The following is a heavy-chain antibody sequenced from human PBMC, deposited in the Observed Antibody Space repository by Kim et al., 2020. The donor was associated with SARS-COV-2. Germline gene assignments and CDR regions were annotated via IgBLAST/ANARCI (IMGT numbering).Heavy chain of an antibody. J-gene: IGHJ4*02. CDR1: GFTFSTYA. CDR2: ISGSGGST. Sequence: GGSLRLSCAASGFTFSTYAMSWVRQAPGKGLEWVSAISGSGGSTYYADSVKGRFTISRDNSKNTLYLQMNSLRAEDTAVYYCAKPKGYCSSSSCYLDLDYWGQGTLVTVSS. CDR3: AKPKGYCSSSSCYLDLDY. V-gene: IGHV3-23*01. D-gene: IGHD2-2*01.